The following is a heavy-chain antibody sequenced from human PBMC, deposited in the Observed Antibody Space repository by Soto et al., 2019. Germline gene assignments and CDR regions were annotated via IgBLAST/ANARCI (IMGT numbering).Heavy chain of an antibody. D-gene: IGHD6-13*01. CDR3: ARGISGIATNWFDP. V-gene: IGHV4-31*03. Sequence: SAPLSLTCTVAGGSIISGRYYWSWIRQHPGKGLEWIGYIYYSGSTYYNPSLKSRVTISVDTSKNQFSLKLSSVTAADTAVYYCARGISGIATNWFDPWGQGTLVTVS. CDR2: IYYSGST. J-gene: IGHJ5*02. CDR1: GGSIISGRYY.